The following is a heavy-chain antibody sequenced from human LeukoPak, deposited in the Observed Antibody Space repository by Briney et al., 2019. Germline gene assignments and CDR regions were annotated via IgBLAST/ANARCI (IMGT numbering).Heavy chain of an antibody. J-gene: IGHJ4*02. CDR3: ARDGGYSGSYFDY. V-gene: IGHV3-7*01. CDR2: IKQDGSEK. CDR1: GFTFSSYW. Sequence: PGGSLRLSCAASGFTFSSYWMSWVRQAPGKGLEWVANIKQDGSEKYYVDSVKGRFTISRDNAKNSLYLQMNSLRAEDTAVYYCARDGGYSGSYFDYWGQGTLVTASS. D-gene: IGHD1-26*01.